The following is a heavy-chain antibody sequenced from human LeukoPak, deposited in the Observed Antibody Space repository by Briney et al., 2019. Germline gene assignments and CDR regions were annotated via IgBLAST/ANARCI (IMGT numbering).Heavy chain of an antibody. J-gene: IGHJ4*02. CDR1: GFTFSDFY. V-gene: IGHV3-11*01. D-gene: IGHD5-24*01. CDR3: AKDGYNTPVDY. Sequence: GGSLRLSCAASGFTFSDFYMSWIRQAPGKGLEWVSYISSSGSTTYYADSVKGRFTISRDNSKNTLYLQMNSLRAEDTAVYYCAKDGYNTPVDYWGQGTLVTVSS. CDR2: ISSSGSTT.